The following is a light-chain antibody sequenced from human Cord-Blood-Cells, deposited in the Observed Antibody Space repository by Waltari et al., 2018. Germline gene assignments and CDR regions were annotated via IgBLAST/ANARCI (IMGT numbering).Light chain of an antibody. J-gene: IGKJ1*01. CDR3: QQRSNWWT. V-gene: IGKV3-11*01. CDR2: DAS. CDR1: QSVSSY. Sequence: EIVLTQSPAPLSLSPGERATLSCRASQSVSSYLAWYQQKHGQAPRLLIYDASNRATGIPARFSGSGSETDFTLTISSLEPEDVAVYYWQQRSNWWTFGQGTKVEIK.